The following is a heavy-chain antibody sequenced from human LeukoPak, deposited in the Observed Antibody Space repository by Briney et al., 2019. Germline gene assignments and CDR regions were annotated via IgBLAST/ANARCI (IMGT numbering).Heavy chain of an antibody. D-gene: IGHD3-22*01. J-gene: IGHJ4*02. CDR3: AKGFQTVARIVVVITYFDY. CDR1: GFTFSSYW. CDR2: ISGSGGST. Sequence: GGSLRLSCAASGFTFSSYWMHWVRQAPGKGLEWVSAISGSGGSTYYADSVKGRFTISRDNSKNTLYLQMNSLRAEDTAVYYCAKGFQTVARIVVVITYFDYWGQGTLVTVSS. V-gene: IGHV3-23*01.